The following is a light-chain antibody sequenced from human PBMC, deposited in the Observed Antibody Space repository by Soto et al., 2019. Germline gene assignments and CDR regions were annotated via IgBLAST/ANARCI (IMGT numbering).Light chain of an antibody. V-gene: IGKV3-20*01. CDR2: GAS. CDR3: QQYGSSPPIT. CDR1: QSVSSSY. Sequence: EIVVTQSPGTLSLSPGERATLSCRASQSVSSSYLAWYQQKPGQAPRLLIYGASSRSTGIPDRFSGSGSGTDFTLTISRLEPEDFAVYYCQQYGSSPPITFGPGKKVDIK. J-gene: IGKJ3*01.